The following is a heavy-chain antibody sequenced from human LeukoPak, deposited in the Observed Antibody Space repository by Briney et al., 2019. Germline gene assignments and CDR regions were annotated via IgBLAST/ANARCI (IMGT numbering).Heavy chain of an antibody. CDR1: GASLSSYY. CDR2: IPDTGKT. J-gene: IGHJ6*03. D-gene: IGHD2-2*01. CDR3: ARTPNRYCSSTSCYAGYYYMDV. V-gene: IGHV4-4*08. Sequence: PSETLSLTCNVSGASLSSYYWDWLRQPPGKGLEWIGYIPDTGKTDSNPSLKSRVTISLDTSKNQFSLKLSSVTAADTAVYYCARTPNRYCSSTSCYAGYYYMDVWGKGTTVTVSS.